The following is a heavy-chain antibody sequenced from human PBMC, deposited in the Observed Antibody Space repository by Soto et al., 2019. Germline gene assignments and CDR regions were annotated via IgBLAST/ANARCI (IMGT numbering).Heavy chain of an antibody. CDR3: ARFSEGYSGLKGYYYMDV. Sequence: ASVKVSCKASGYTFTSYDINWVRQATGQGLEWMGRMNPNSGNTGYSQKFQGRVTMTRNTSISTAYMELSSLRSEDTAVYYCARFSEGYSGLKGYYYMDVWGKGTTVTVSS. J-gene: IGHJ6*03. CDR1: GYTFTSYD. V-gene: IGHV1-8*01. CDR2: MNPNSGNT. D-gene: IGHD4-4*01.